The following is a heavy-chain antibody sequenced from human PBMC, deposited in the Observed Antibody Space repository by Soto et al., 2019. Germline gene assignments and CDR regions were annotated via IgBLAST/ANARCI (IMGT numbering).Heavy chain of an antibody. CDR1: GFTFTSSA. D-gene: IGHD3-16*02. V-gene: IGHV1-58*02. CDR2: IVVGSGNT. Sequence: SVKVSCKASGFTFTSSAMQWVRQARGQRLEWIGWIVVGSGNTNYAQKFQERVTITRDMSTSTAYMELSSLRSEDTAVYYCAASHIWGSYRYPQAPDYWGQGTLVTVSS. CDR3: AASHIWGSYRYPQAPDY. J-gene: IGHJ4*02.